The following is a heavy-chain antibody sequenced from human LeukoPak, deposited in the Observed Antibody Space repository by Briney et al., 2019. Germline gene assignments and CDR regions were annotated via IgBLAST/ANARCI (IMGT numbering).Heavy chain of an antibody. D-gene: IGHD6-13*01. J-gene: IGHJ4*02. CDR1: GFPFSDYY. CDR3: ARKAAGTGPPFDY. Sequence: PGGSLRLSCAASGFPFSDYYMSWFRQAPGKGLEWVSYIVGSGSTIYHTDSVKGRFTISRDNAKNSLYLQMNSLRAEDTALYYCARKAAGTGPPFDYWGQGTLVTVSS. V-gene: IGHV3-11*01. CDR2: IVGSGSTI.